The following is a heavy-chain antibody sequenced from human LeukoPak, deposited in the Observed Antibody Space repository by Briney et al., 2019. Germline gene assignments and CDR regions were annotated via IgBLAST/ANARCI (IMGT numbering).Heavy chain of an antibody. D-gene: IGHD3-10*01. V-gene: IGHV3-30*04. CDR1: GFTFSSYA. Sequence: GGSLRLSRAASGFTFSSYAMHWVRQAPGKGLEWVAVISYDGSNKYYADSVKGRFTISRDNSKNTLYLQMNSLRAEDTAVYYCARDRGYYGPRTGGAFDIWGQGTMVTVSS. CDR2: ISYDGSNK. CDR3: ARDRGYYGPRTGGAFDI. J-gene: IGHJ3*02.